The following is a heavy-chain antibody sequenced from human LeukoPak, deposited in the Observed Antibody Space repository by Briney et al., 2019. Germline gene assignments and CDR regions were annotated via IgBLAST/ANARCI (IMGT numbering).Heavy chain of an antibody. CDR1: GYTFTGYY. D-gene: IGHD1-26*01. Sequence: GASVKVSCKASGYTFTGYYMHWVRQAPGQGLEWMGWINPNSGGTNYAQKFQGRVTMTRDTSISTAYMELSSLRSEDTAVYYCARGRKIVGANRRYYYYYYMDVWGKGTTVTVSS. CDR3: ARGRKIVGANRRYYYYYYMDV. J-gene: IGHJ6*03. CDR2: INPNSGGT. V-gene: IGHV1-2*02.